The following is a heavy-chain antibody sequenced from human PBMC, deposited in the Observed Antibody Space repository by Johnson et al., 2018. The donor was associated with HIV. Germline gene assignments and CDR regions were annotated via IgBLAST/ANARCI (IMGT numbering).Heavy chain of an antibody. CDR2: LGTAGAT. J-gene: IGHJ3*02. D-gene: IGHD1-1*01. V-gene: IGHV3-13*01. CDR3: ARANDLSAFDI. CDR1: GFTFDEYG. Sequence: VQLVESGGGVVRPGGSLRLSCEASGFTFDEYGMSWVRQAPGKGLEWVPALGTAGATDYPGSVQGRFTISRENAKNSLYLQMTSLRAGDTAVYYCARANDLSAFDIWGQGTMVTVSS.